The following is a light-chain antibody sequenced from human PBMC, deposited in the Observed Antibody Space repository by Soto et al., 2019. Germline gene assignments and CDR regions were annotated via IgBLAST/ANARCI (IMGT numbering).Light chain of an antibody. CDR1: SSDVGGYNF. Sequence: QSALTQPPSASGSRGQSVTISCTGTSSDVGGYNFVSWYQQHPGKAPKLILYEVTKRPSGVPDRFSGSKSGTSASLAITGLQAEDEADYYCQSYDSSLSGYVVFGGGTKLTVL. CDR3: QSYDSSLSGYVV. CDR2: EVT. V-gene: IGLV2-8*01. J-gene: IGLJ2*01.